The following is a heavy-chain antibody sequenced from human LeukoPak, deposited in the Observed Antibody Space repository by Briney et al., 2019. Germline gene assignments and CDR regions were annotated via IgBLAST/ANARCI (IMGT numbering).Heavy chain of an antibody. J-gene: IGHJ5*02. CDR1: GGTFSSYA. V-gene: IGHV1-69*04. CDR2: IIPILGIA. Sequence: SVKVSCKASGGTFSSYAISWVRQAPGQGLEWMGRIIPILGIANYAQKFQGRVTITADKSTSTAYMELSSLRSEDTAVYYCARLAIAAAGNNWFDPWGKGTLVTVSS. D-gene: IGHD6-13*01. CDR3: ARLAIAAAGNNWFDP.